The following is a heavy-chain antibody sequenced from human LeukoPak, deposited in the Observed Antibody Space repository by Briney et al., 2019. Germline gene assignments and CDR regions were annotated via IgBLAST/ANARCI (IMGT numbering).Heavy chain of an antibody. D-gene: IGHD2-2*01. CDR2: ISGAGGTT. Sequence: GGSLRLSCAASGFTLSSYAMSWVRQASGKGLEWVSSISGAGGTTLYADSVKGRFTISRDNSKNAVYLQMNTLRAEDTAIYYCARGGSSSAFYWGQGTLVTASS. CDR1: GFTLSSYA. J-gene: IGHJ4*02. CDR3: ARGGSSSAFY. V-gene: IGHV3-23*01.